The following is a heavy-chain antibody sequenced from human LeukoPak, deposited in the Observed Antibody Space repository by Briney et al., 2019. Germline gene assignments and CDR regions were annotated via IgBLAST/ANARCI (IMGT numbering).Heavy chain of an antibody. Sequence: SETLSLTCTVSGGSISSYYWSWIRQPPGKGLEWIGYIYYSGSTDYNPSLKSRVTISVDTSKNQFSLKLSSVTAADTAVYYCARLVGSSSPYFDYWGQGTLVTVSS. CDR2: IYYSGST. J-gene: IGHJ4*02. CDR1: GGSISSYY. D-gene: IGHD6-6*01. CDR3: ARLVGSSSPYFDY. V-gene: IGHV4-59*08.